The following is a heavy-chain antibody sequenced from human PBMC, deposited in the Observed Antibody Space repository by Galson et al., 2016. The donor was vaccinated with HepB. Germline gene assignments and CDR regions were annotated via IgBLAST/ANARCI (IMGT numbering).Heavy chain of an antibody. CDR2: TYYRSKWYN. J-gene: IGHJ6*02. CDR1: GDSASSNSAT. D-gene: IGHD5-12*01. CDR3: ARVRSGYSGYANPYYYGMDV. V-gene: IGHV6-1*01. Sequence: CAISGDSASSNSATWNWIRQSPSRGLEWLGRTYYRSKWYNDYALSVKSRITINPDTSKNQFSLQLNSVTPEDTAVYYCARVRSGYSGYANPYYYGMDVWGQRTTVTVSS.